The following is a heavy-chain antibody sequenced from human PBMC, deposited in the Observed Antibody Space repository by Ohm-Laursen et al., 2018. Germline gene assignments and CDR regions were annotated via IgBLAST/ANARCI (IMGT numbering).Heavy chain of an antibody. V-gene: IGHV3-74*01. D-gene: IGHD6-13*01. CDR1: GFTFSSYW. Sequence: SLRLSCAASGFTFSSYWMHWVRQAPGKGLVWGSRINSDGSSTSYADSVKGRFTISRDNAKNTLYLQMNSLRAEDTAVYYCATLQLATASSWGQGTLVTVSS. J-gene: IGHJ5*02. CDR2: INSDGSST. CDR3: ATLQLATASS.